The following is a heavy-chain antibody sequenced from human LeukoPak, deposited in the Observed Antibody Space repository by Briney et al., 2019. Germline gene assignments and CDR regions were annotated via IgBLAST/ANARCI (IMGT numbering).Heavy chain of an antibody. CDR1: GFTFSSYA. D-gene: IGHD3-22*01. Sequence: GGSLRLSCAASGFTFSSYAMSWVRQAPGKGLEWVGRIKSKTDGGTTDYAAPVKGRFTISRDDSKNTLYLQMNSLKTEDTAVYYCTTPQLVYYYDSSGYLGVSPPSHWGQGTLVTVSS. CDR2: IKSKTDGGTT. CDR3: TTPQLVYYYDSSGYLGVSPPSH. V-gene: IGHV3-15*01. J-gene: IGHJ4*02.